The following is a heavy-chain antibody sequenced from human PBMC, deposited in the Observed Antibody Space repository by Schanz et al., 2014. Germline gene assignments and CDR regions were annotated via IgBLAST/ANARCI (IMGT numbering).Heavy chain of an antibody. CDR2: IGGSGDST. V-gene: IGHV3-23*04. Sequence: EVKLVESGGGLVQPGGSLRLSCTGSRFTISRNPIHWVRQAPGKGLERVSGIGGSGDSTHYADSVKGRFIISRDNSKNTLYLQVNSLRAEDTAVYYCAKHVRSLTGNDYWGQGTLVTVSS. CDR3: AKHVRSLTGNDY. CDR1: RFTISRNP. D-gene: IGHD3-9*01. J-gene: IGHJ4*02.